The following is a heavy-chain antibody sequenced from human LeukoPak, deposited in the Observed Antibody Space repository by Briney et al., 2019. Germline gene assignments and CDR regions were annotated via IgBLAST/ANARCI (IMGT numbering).Heavy chain of an antibody. Sequence: SETLSLTCTVSGGSISSYYWSWIRQPPGKGLEWIGYIYYSGSTNYNPSLKSRVTISVDTSKNQFSLKLSSVTAADTAVYYWARVENNWNDVGEYYFDYWGQGTLVTVSS. J-gene: IGHJ4*02. CDR3: ARVENNWNDVGEYYFDY. D-gene: IGHD1-20*01. CDR2: IYYSGST. CDR1: GGSISSYY. V-gene: IGHV4-59*01.